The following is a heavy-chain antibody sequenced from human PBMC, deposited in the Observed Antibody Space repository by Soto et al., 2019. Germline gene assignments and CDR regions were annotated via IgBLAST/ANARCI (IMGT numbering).Heavy chain of an antibody. D-gene: IGHD6-19*01. CDR1: GVSVSSTSYY. V-gene: IGHV4-61*01. Sequence: PSETLSLTCTVSGVSVSSTSYYWSWIRQPPGKGLEWIGYIYNSGSTNYKPSLKSRVTISVDTSNNQFSLKLTSVTAADTAVYYCARVHVMVVAGSTFDYWGHGTLVTVSS. CDR2: IYNSGST. CDR3: ARVHVMVVAGSTFDY. J-gene: IGHJ4*01.